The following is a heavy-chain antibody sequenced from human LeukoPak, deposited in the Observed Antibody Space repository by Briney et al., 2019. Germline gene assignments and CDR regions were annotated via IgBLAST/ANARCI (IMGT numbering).Heavy chain of an antibody. J-gene: IGHJ4*02. CDR3: AKDSSQWLVPHY. V-gene: IGHV3-23*01. CDR1: GFTFSSYA. CDR2: ISGSGGST. Sequence: PGGSLRLSCAASGFTFSSYAMSWVRQAAGKGLEWVSAISGSGGSTYYADSVKGRFTISRDNSKNTLYLQMNSLRAEDTAVYYCAKDSSQWLVPHYWGQGTLVTVSS. D-gene: IGHD6-19*01.